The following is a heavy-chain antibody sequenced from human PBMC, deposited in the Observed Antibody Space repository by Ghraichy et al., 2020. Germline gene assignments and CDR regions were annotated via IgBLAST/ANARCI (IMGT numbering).Heavy chain of an antibody. CDR2: MYSSGST. Sequence: GILSLTCTVSGGSISSYYWTWIRQPAGKGLEWIGRMYSSGSTQYNPSLKSRVTMSIDTSKNQFSLSLSSVTAADTAIYYCAREEEDFWGQGTLVTVSS. CDR3: AREEEDF. V-gene: IGHV4-4*07. CDR1: GGSISSYY. J-gene: IGHJ4*02.